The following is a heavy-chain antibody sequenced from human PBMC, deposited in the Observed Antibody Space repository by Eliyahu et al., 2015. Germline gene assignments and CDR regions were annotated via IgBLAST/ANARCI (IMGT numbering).Heavy chain of an antibody. D-gene: IGHD2-15*01. CDR2: ISAYNGNT. V-gene: IGHV1-18*04. CDR1: GYTXXSYG. J-gene: IGHJ5*02. CDR3: ARVVAGDWFDP. Sequence: QVQLVQSGAEVKKPGAXVKXXCKASGYTXXSYGISWVRQAPGQGLEWMGWISAYNGNTNYAQXLQGRVTMTTDTSTSTAYMELRSLRSDDTAVYYCARVVAGDWFDPWGQGTLVTVSS.